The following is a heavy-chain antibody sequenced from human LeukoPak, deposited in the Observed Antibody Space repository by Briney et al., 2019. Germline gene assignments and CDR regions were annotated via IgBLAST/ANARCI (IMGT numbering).Heavy chain of an antibody. V-gene: IGHV1-24*01. D-gene: IGHD6-13*01. J-gene: IGHJ4*02. Sequence: ASVKVSCKVSGYTLTELSMHWVRQAPGKGLERMGGFDPEDGETIYAQKFQGRVTMTEDTSTDTAYMELSSLRSEDTAVYYCATAWSSSLLFDYWGQGTLVTVTS. CDR2: FDPEDGET. CDR1: GYTLTELS. CDR3: ATAWSSSLLFDY.